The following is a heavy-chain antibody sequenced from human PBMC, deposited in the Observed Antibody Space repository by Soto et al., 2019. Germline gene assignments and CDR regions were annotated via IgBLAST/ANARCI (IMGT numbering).Heavy chain of an antibody. CDR1: GYTFTSYG. D-gene: IGHD1-26*01. Sequence: QVQLVQSGAEVKKPGASVKVSCKASGYTFTSYGISWVRQAPGQGLEWMGWISAYNGNTNYAQKLQGRVTMTTDTPTRTAYMELRSLRSDDTAVYYCAREGSSGWPYDYYYGMDVWGQGTTVTVSS. V-gene: IGHV1-18*01. J-gene: IGHJ6*02. CDR2: ISAYNGNT. CDR3: AREGSSGWPYDYYYGMDV.